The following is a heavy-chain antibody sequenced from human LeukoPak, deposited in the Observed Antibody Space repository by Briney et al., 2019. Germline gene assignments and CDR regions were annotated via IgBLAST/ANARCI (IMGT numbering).Heavy chain of an antibody. J-gene: IGHJ6*04. CDR3: ASSIVGATFLDV. Sequence: SVKVSCKASGYTFTGYYIHWVRQAPGQGLEWMGGIIPIFGTANYAQKFQGRVTITTDESTSTAYMELSSLRSEDTAVYYCASSIVGATFLDVWGKGTTVTVSS. CDR1: GYTFTGYY. CDR2: IIPIFGTA. V-gene: IGHV1-69*05. D-gene: IGHD1-26*01.